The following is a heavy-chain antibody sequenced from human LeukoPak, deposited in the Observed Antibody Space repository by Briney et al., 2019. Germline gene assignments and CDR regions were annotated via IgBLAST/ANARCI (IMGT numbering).Heavy chain of an antibody. Sequence: GGSLRLSCAASGFTVSSLAMHWVRQAPGKGLEWVSSSGTRSGTKYYADSVKGRFTISRDSAMKSLFLQMNSLRVEDTAVYYCWGTDKTGPETFDVWGLGTMVTVSS. D-gene: IGHD3-16*01. CDR2: SGTRSGTK. J-gene: IGHJ3*01. V-gene: IGHV3-21*01. CDR1: GFTVSSLA. CDR3: WGTDKTGPETFDV.